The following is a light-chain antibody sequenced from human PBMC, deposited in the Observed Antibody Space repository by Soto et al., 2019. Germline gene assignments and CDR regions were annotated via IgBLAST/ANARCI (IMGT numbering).Light chain of an antibody. V-gene: IGKV1-39*01. CDR3: QQFNNYPT. Sequence: DIQMTQSPSSLSTSVGDRVTITCRTSQSVSTYLNWYQQRPGKAPNLLIYAASSLQSGVPSRFSGSESGTDFTLTISSLQPEDFATYYCQQFNNYPTFGGGTKVDIK. J-gene: IGKJ4*01. CDR1: QSVSTY. CDR2: AAS.